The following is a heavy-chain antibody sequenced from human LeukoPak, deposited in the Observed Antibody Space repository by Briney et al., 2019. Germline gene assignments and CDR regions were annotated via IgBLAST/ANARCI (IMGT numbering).Heavy chain of an antibody. CDR3: ATDSSGYQADFDY. D-gene: IGHD3-22*01. J-gene: IGHJ4*02. CDR1: GYTLTELS. CDR2: FDPEDGET. V-gene: IGHV1-24*01. Sequence: ASVKVSCKVSGYTLTELSMHWVRQAPGKGLEWVGGFDPEDGETIYAQKFQGRVTITEDTSTDTAYMELSSLRSEDTAVYYCATDSSGYQADFDYWGQGTLVTVSS.